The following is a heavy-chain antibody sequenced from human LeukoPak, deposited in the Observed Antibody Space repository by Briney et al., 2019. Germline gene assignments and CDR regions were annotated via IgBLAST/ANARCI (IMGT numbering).Heavy chain of an antibody. J-gene: IGHJ4*02. V-gene: IGHV4-4*07. D-gene: IGHD3-3*01. CDR3: ARGVQGGFWSGYPMYYFDY. Sequence: PSETLSLTCTVSGGSISSYYWSWIRQPAGKGLEWIGRIYTSGSTNYNPSLKSRVTMSVDTSKNQFSLKLSSVTAADTAVYYCARGVQGGFWSGYPMYYFDYWGQGTLVTVSS. CDR2: IYTSGST. CDR1: GGSISSYY.